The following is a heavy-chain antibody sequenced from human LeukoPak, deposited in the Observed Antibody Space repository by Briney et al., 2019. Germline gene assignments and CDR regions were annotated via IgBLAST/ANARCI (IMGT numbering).Heavy chain of an antibody. D-gene: IGHD6-19*01. V-gene: IGHV4-38-2*02. CDR2: IYYSGST. CDR3: ARYRSGWSAFDI. CDR1: GYSISSGYY. J-gene: IGHJ3*02. Sequence: KSSETLSLTCTVSGYSISSGYYWGWIRQPPGKGLEWIASIYYSGSTYYNPSLKSRVTISVGTSKNQFSLKLTSVTAADTAVYYCARYRSGWSAFDIWDQGTMVTVSS.